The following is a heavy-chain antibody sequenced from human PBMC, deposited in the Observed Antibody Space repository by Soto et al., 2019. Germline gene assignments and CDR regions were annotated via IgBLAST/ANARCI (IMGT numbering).Heavy chain of an antibody. V-gene: IGHV3-21*01. Sequence: GGSLRLSXAASGFTFRSFTMNWVRQAPGKGLEWVSTISSNSAYIYHTDALRGRFTISRDNAKNSLHLQMNSLRAEDTAVYYCTRDASRDSSARGWFDPWGPGTLVTVSS. CDR2: ISSNSAYI. CDR1: GFTFRSFT. CDR3: TRDASRDSSARGWFDP. J-gene: IGHJ5*02. D-gene: IGHD6-13*01.